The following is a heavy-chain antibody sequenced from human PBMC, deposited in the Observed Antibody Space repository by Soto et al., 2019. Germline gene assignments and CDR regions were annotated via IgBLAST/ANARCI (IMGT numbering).Heavy chain of an antibody. CDR1: RGTFSSYA. D-gene: IGHD6-13*01. V-gene: IGHV1-69*06. CDR2: IIPIFGTA. Sequence: QVQLVQSGAEVKKPGSSVKVSCKASRGTFSSYAISWVRQAPGQGLEWMGGIIPIFGTANYAQKFQGRVTITADKSTSTAYMELGSLRSEDTAVYYCAGAGGGIAAAGTFDYWGQGTLVTVSS. J-gene: IGHJ4*02. CDR3: AGAGGGIAAAGTFDY.